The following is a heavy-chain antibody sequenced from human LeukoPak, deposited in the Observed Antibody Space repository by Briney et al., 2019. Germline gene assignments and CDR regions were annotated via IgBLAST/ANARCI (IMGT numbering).Heavy chain of an antibody. CDR1: GFTFSSYS. J-gene: IGHJ4*02. D-gene: IGHD3-10*01. Sequence: GGSLRLSCAASGFTFSSYSMNWVRQAPGKGLEWVSSISSSSSYIYYADSVKGRFTISRDNAKNSLYLQMNSLRAEDTAVYYCARDLSRVTMVRGVNGYWGQGTLVTVSS. CDR2: ISSSSSYI. CDR3: ARDLSRVTMVRGVNGY. V-gene: IGHV3-21*01.